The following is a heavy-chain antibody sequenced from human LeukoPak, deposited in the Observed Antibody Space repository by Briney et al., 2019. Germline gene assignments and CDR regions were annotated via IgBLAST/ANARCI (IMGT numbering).Heavy chain of an antibody. CDR3: ARSKSVYGSGSISFDY. CDR2: IIPIFDTA. Sequence: ASVKVSCKASGGTFSSYAISWVRQAPGQGLEWMGGIIPIFDTANYAQKFQGRVTITADESTSTAYMELSSLRSEDTAVYFCARSKSVYGSGSISFDYWGQGTLVTVSS. V-gene: IGHV1-69*13. D-gene: IGHD3-10*01. CDR1: GGTFSSYA. J-gene: IGHJ4*02.